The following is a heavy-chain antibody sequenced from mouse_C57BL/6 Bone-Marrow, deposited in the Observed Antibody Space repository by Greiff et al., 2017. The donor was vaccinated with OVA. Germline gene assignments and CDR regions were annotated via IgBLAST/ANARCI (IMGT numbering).Heavy chain of an antibody. J-gene: IGHJ2*01. CDR3: ARSTIYYYGSSLDY. Sequence: QVQLHQPGAELVMPGASVKLSCKASGYTFTSYWMHWVKQRPGQGLEWIGEIDPSDSYTNYNQKFKGKSTLTVDKSSSTAYMQLSSLTSEDSAVYYCARSTIYYYGSSLDYWGQGTTLTVSS. CDR2: IDPSDSYT. D-gene: IGHD1-1*01. CDR1: GYTFTSYW. V-gene: IGHV1-69*01.